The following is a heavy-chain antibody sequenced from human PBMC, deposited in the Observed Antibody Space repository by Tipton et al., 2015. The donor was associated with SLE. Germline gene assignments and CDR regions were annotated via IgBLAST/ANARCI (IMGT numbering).Heavy chain of an antibody. CDR3: ARGSSSVVPREFAATWYFDL. V-gene: IGHV4-34*01. Sequence: LRLSCAVYGGSFSGYYWSWIRQPPGKGLEWIGEINHSGSTNYNPSLKSRVTISVDTSKNQFSLKLSSVTAADTAVYYCARGSSSVVPREFAATWYFDLWGRGTLVTVSS. CDR1: GGSFSGYY. J-gene: IGHJ2*01. D-gene: IGHD2-2*01. CDR2: INHSGST.